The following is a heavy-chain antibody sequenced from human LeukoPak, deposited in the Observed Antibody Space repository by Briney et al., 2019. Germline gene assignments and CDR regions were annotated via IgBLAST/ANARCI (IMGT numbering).Heavy chain of an antibody. V-gene: IGHV4-34*01. J-gene: IGHJ4*02. D-gene: IGHD6-19*01. CDR3: ASTAGMRDY. CDR1: GGSFSGYY. Sequence: SETLSLTCAVYGGSFSGYYWSWIRQPPGKGLEWIGEINHSGSTNYNPSLKSRVTISVDTPKNQFTLKVSSLTAAPTPVYYCASTAGMRDYWGQGTLVTVSS. CDR2: INHSGST.